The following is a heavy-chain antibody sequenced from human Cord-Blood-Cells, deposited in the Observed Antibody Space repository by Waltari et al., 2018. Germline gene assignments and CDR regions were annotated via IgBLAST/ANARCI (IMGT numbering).Heavy chain of an antibody. CDR3: ARVDDFWSGYPN. V-gene: IGHV3-53*01. CDR1: GFTVSSNY. J-gene: IGHJ4*02. D-gene: IGHD3-3*01. Sequence: EVQLVESGGGLIQPGGSLRLSCAASGFTVSSNYMSWVRQAPGKGLEWVSVIYSGGSTYYADSVKGRFTISRDNSKNTLYLQMNGLRAEDTAVYYCARVDDFWSGYPNWGQGTLVTVSS. CDR2: IYSGGST.